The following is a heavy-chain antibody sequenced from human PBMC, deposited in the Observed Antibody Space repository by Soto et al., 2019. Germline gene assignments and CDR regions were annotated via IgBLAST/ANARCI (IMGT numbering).Heavy chain of an antibody. Sequence: SVKVSCKASGGTFSSYAISWVRQAPGQGLEWMGGIIPIFGTANYAQKFQGRVTITADESTSTAYMELSSLRSEDTAVYYCAREVVVTRDYYGMXVWGQGTTVTVSS. V-gene: IGHV1-69*13. CDR3: AREVVVTRDYYGMXV. J-gene: IGHJ6*02. CDR2: IIPIFGTA. D-gene: IGHD3-22*01. CDR1: GGTFSSYA.